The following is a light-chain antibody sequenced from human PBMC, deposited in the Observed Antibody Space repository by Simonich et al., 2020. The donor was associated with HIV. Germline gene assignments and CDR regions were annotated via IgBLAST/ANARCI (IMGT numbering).Light chain of an antibody. CDR1: TSNIGSNH. Sequence: QSVLTQPPSASGPPGHRVTISCSGSTSNIGSNHVNWYQQLPGTAPKLLIYSNNQRPPGVPDRCSGAKSGASASLAISGLQSEDEADYYCAAWDDSLNGWVFGGGTKLTVL. J-gene: IGLJ3*02. CDR3: AAWDDSLNGWV. V-gene: IGLV1-44*01. CDR2: SNN.